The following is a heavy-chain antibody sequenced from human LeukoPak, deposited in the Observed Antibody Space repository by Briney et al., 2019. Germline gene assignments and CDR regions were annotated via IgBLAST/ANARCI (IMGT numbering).Heavy chain of an antibody. CDR3: ARRISSSWYYFDY. D-gene: IGHD6-13*01. V-gene: IGHV4-39*01. J-gene: IGHJ4*02. Sequence: SETLSLTCTVSGGSISSSSYYWGWIRQPPGKRLEWIGSIYYSGSTYYNPSLKSRVTISVDTSKNQFSLKLSSVTAADTAVYYCARRISSSWYYFDYWGQGTLVAVSS. CDR2: IYYSGST. CDR1: GGSISSSSYY.